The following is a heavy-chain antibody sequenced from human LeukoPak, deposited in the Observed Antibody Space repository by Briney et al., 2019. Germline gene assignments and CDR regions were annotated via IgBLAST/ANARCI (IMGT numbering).Heavy chain of an antibody. V-gene: IGHV5-51*01. CDR1: GYIFTSYW. D-gene: IGHD3-22*01. CDR3: ARSSTYYYDSSGYYYAY. CDR2: IYPGDSDT. J-gene: IGHJ4*02. Sequence: GESLQISCKCSGYIFTSYWIGWVRQLPGKGLEWMGIIYPGDSDTRYSPSFQGQVTISADKSISTAYLQWSSLKASDTAMYYCARSSTYYYDSSGYYYAYWGQGTLVTVSS.